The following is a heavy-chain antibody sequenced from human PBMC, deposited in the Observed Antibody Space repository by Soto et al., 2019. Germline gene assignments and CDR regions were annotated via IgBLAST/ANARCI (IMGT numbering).Heavy chain of an antibody. J-gene: IGHJ3*01. CDR2: IYHSGSI. Sequence: QVQLQESGPGLVKPSGTLSLTCAGSSGSISSTNWWSWVRQPPGKGLEWIGEIYHSGSINYNPSLESRVTMSVDKSKNQFSLKLSSVTAADTAVYYCARDCSSSSCYGRAFDVWGQGTMVTVSS. D-gene: IGHD2-2*01. CDR1: SGSISSTNW. V-gene: IGHV4-4*02. CDR3: ARDCSSSSCYGRAFDV.